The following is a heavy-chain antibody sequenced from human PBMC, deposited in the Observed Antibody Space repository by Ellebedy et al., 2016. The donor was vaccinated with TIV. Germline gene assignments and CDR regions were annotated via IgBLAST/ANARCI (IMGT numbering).Heavy chain of an antibody. J-gene: IGHJ5*02. V-gene: IGHV1-69*13. Sequence: AASVKVSCKASGGTFRRYTIGWARQAPGQGLEWMGGIIPLDNTIQYAEKFRGRITITADEATNTFYMDLSSLMSNDTAIYYCAGDGNYDTKIGFDPWGQGTLVTVSS. CDR3: AGDGNYDTKIGFDP. CDR2: IIPLDNTI. D-gene: IGHD3-16*01. CDR1: GGTFRRYT.